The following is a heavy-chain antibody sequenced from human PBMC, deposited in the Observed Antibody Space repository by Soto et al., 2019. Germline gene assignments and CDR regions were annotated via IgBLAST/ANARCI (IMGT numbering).Heavy chain of an antibody. CDR3: ARTGYCSGGSCLLALFDY. CDR1: GGTFSSYA. J-gene: IGHJ4*02. Sequence: GASVKVSCKASGGTFSSYAISWVRQAPGQGLEWMGGIIPIFGTANYAQKFQGRVTITADESTSTAYMELSSLRSEDTAVYYCARTGYCSGGSCLLALFDYWGQGTLVTVSS. V-gene: IGHV1-69*13. D-gene: IGHD2-15*01. CDR2: IIPIFGTA.